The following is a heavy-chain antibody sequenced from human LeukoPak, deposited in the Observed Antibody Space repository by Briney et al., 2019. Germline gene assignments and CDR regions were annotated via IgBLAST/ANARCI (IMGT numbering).Heavy chain of an antibody. CDR2: INHSGST. CDR3: ARGRWRYDSSGYYYDY. Sequence: SETLSLTCAVYGGSFSGYYRSWIHQPPGKGLEWIGEINHSGSTNYNPSLKSRVTISVDTSKNQFSLKLSSVTAADTAVYYCARGRWRYDSSGYYYDYWGQGTLVTVSS. V-gene: IGHV4-34*01. D-gene: IGHD3-22*01. J-gene: IGHJ4*02. CDR1: GGSFSGYY.